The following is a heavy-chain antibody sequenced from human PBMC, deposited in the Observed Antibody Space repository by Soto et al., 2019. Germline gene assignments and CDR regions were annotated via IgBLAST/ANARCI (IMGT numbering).Heavy chain of an antibody. Sequence: GGSLRLSCAASGFTFSDDYITWIRQAPGKGLEWVSYIGSSSSYTHYADSVKGRFTISRDNAKNSLYLQMNSLRAEDTAVYYCARGQGLFNCGADCRILDYWGEGTLETVSS. CDR3: ARGQGLFNCGADCRILDY. V-gene: IGHV3-11*06. J-gene: IGHJ4*02. D-gene: IGHD2-21*02. CDR1: GFTFSDDY. CDR2: IGSSSSYT.